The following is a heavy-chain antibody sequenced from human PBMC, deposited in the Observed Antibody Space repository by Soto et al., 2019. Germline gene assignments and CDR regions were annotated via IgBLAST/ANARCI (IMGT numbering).Heavy chain of an antibody. Sequence: ASVKVSCKASGYTFTSYGISWVRQAPGQGLEWMGWISAYNGNTNYAQKLQGRVTMTTDTSTSTAYMELRSLRSDDTAVYYCAREGELPYTKDYYMDVWGKGTTVTVSS. CDR3: AREGELPYTKDYYMDV. J-gene: IGHJ6*03. V-gene: IGHV1-18*01. CDR1: GYTFTSYG. D-gene: IGHD1-26*01. CDR2: ISAYNGNT.